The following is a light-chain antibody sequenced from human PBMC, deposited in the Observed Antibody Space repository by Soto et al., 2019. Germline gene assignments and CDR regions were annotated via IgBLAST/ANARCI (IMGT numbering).Light chain of an antibody. J-gene: IGLJ3*02. CDR2: CNN. CDR3: AAWDDSLSGLWV. CDR1: SSNIGSNY. Sequence: QSVLTQPPSASGTPGQRVTISCSGSSSNIGSNYVYWYQQLPGTAPKLLIYCNNQRPSGVPDRFSGSKSGTSASLAISGLRSEDEADYYCAAWDDSLSGLWVFGGGTKVTVL. V-gene: IGLV1-47*02.